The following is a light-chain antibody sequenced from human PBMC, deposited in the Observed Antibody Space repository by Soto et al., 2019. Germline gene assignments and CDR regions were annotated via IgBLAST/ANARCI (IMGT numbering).Light chain of an antibody. Sequence: EIMMTQSPGTLSASPGERATLSCRASQSVSSNLAWYQQKPGQAPRLLLYAVSTSATGIPARFSGSGSGTEFTLTISSPNSEDFADYYCHQYNKWPLTFGQGTKVESK. CDR2: AVS. J-gene: IGKJ1*01. CDR1: QSVSSN. V-gene: IGKV3-15*01. CDR3: HQYNKWPLT.